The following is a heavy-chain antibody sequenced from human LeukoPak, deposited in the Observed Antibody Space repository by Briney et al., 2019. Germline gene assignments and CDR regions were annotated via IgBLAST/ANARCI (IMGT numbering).Heavy chain of an antibody. J-gene: IGHJ6*03. V-gene: IGHV4-34*01. D-gene: IGHD1-26*01. Sequence: SETLSLTCAVYGGSFSGYYWSWIRQPPGKGLEWIGEINHSGSTNYNPSLKSRVTISVDTSKNQFSLKLSSVTAADTAVYYCARLGKSFYYYHMDVWGKGTTVTVSS. CDR2: INHSGST. CDR3: ARLGKSFYYYHMDV. CDR1: GGSFSGYY.